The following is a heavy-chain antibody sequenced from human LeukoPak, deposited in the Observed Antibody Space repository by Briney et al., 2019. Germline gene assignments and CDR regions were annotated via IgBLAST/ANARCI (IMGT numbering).Heavy chain of an antibody. Sequence: GASVKVSCEASGYTFTSYYMHWVRQAPGQGLEWMGWINPNSGGTNYAQKFQGRVTMTRDTSISTAYMELSRLRSDDTAVYYCARELPGIAAAGKDYWGQGTLVTVSS. CDR1: GYTFTSYY. J-gene: IGHJ4*02. D-gene: IGHD6-13*01. CDR3: ARELPGIAAAGKDY. V-gene: IGHV1-2*02. CDR2: INPNSGGT.